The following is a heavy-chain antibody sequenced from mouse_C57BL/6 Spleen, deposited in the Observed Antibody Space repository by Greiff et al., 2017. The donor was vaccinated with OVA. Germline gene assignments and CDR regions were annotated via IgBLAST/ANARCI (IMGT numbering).Heavy chain of an antibody. CDR1: GYTFTDYY. J-gene: IGHJ2*01. Sequence: QVQLQQSGPGLVKPGASVKISCKASGYTFTDYYINWVKQRPGQGLEWIGWIFPGSGSHYYNEKFTGKATLTVDKSSSTAYMLLSSLTSENTAVNFCARTPYYGSSCSFDYWGQGTTLTVSS. D-gene: IGHD1-1*01. CDR3: ARTPYYGSSCSFDY. CDR2: IFPGSGSH. V-gene: IGHV1-75*01.